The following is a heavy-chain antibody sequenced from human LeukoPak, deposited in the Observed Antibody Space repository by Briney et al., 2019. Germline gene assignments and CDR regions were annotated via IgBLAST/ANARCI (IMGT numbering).Heavy chain of an antibody. CDR3: ARGPTAAIHPYYFDY. CDR1: GGSFSGYY. V-gene: IGHV4-34*01. D-gene: IGHD2-2*02. CDR2: INHSGST. J-gene: IGHJ4*02. Sequence: PSETLSLTCAVYGGSFSGYYWSWIRQPPGKGLEWIGEINHSGSTNYNPSLKSRVTISVDTSKNQFSLKLSSVTAADTAVYYCARGPTAAIHPYYFDYWGQGTLVTVSS.